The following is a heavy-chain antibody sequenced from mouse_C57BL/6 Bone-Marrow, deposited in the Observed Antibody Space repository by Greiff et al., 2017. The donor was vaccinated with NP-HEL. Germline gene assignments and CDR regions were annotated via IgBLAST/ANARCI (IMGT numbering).Heavy chain of an antibody. V-gene: IGHV1-62-2*01. Sequence: VQLQQSGAELVKPGASVKLSCKASGYTFTEYTIHWVKQRSGQGLEWIGWFYPGSGSIKYNEKFKDKATLTADKSSSTVYMELSRLTSADSAVYFCARHEVSHYGPRRAYAMDYWGQGASVTVSS. J-gene: IGHJ4*01. D-gene: IGHD1-1*02. CDR3: ARHEVSHYGPRRAYAMDY. CDR1: GYTFTEYT. CDR2: FYPGSGSI.